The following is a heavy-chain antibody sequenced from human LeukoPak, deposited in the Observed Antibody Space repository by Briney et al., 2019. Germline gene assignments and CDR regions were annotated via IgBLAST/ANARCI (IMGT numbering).Heavy chain of an antibody. CDR3: AKSKSNGWFGNWFDP. D-gene: IGHD6-19*01. J-gene: IGHJ5*02. V-gene: IGHV3-33*06. CDR2: IWYDGSKK. Sequence: GGSLRLSCAASAFSFSSYNMQWVRQAPGKGLEWVSVIWYDGSKKYYAESVKGRVTISRDNSKNTLYLQIDALKAEDTAVYYCAKSKSNGWFGNWFDPWGQGTLVTVSS. CDR1: AFSFSSYN.